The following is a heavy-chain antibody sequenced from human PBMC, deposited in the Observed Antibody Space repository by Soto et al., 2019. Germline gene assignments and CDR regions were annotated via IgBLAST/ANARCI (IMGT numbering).Heavy chain of an antibody. J-gene: IGHJ4*02. D-gene: IGHD6-13*01. CDR3: AREPLGEYRSSGGIDY. CDR2: ISSSTSTI. V-gene: IGHV3-48*01. Sequence: PGGSLRLSCAASGFTFSSYSMNWVRQAPGKGLEWVSYISSSTSTIYYADSAKGRFTISRDNAKNSLYLQMNSLRAEDTAVYYCAREPLGEYRSSGGIDYWGQGTLVTVSS. CDR1: GFTFSSYS.